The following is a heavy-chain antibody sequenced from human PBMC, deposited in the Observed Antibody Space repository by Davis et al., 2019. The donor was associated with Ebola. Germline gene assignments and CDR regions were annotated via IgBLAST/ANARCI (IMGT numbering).Heavy chain of an antibody. D-gene: IGHD6-19*01. CDR1: GFTFSSYV. Sequence: GESLKISCAASGFTFSSYVMSWVRQAPGKGLEWVSAISGSGGSTYYADSVKGRFTISRDNSKNTLYLQMNSLRVEDTAVYYCAKGGSGWPSDYSYGMGVWGKGTTVTVSS. CDR2: ISGSGGST. V-gene: IGHV3-23*01. J-gene: IGHJ6*04. CDR3: AKGGSGWPSDYSYGMGV.